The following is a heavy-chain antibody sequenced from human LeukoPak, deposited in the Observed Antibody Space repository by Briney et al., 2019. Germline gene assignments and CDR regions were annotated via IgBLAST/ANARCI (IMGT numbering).Heavy chain of an antibody. J-gene: IGHJ3*02. CDR2: ISSSSSYI. CDR3: ARAYDSSGYYYFAFDI. D-gene: IGHD3-22*01. Sequence: PGGSLRLSCAASGFSFSDYWMSWVRQAPGKGLEWVSSISSSSSYIYYADSVKGRFTISRDNAKNSLYLQMNSLRAEDTAVYYCARAYDSSGYYYFAFDIWGQGTMVTVSS. CDR1: GFSFSDYW. V-gene: IGHV3-21*01.